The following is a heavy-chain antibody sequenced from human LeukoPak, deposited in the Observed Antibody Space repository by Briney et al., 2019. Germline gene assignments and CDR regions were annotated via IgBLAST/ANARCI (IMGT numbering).Heavy chain of an antibody. CDR2: ISRSGGST. CDR3: ARDNSVRDEAWWFNP. J-gene: IGHJ5*02. V-gene: IGHV1-46*01. D-gene: IGHD5-24*01. CDR1: GYTLTSNY. Sequence: ASVKVSCKAFGYTLTSNYMHWVRQAPGQGPEWMGVISRSGGSTTYAQKFQGRVTLTRDMSTSADYLELRSLRSEDTAVYYCARDNSVRDEAWWFNPWGQGTLVTVSS.